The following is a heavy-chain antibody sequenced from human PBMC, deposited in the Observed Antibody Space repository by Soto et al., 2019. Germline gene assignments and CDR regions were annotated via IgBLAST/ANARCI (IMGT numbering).Heavy chain of an antibody. D-gene: IGHD6-19*01. V-gene: IGHV3-23*01. Sequence: EVQLLESGGGLVQPGGSLRLSCAASGFTFSSYAMSWVRQAPGKGLEWVTAISGSGGSTSYAESVKAGFTLSRDNSKNTLYLQMNSLRAEDTAVYYCAKEDFSSGCCYWGQGTLVTVSS. J-gene: IGHJ4*02. CDR3: AKEDFSSGCCY. CDR2: ISGSGGST. CDR1: GFTFSSYA.